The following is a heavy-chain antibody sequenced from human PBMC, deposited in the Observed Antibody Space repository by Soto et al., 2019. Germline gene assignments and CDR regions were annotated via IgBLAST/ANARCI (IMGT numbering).Heavy chain of an antibody. J-gene: IGHJ4*02. CDR1: GYSFTSYW. V-gene: IGHV5-51*01. CDR3: ARRFSYYDSSGYSYYFDY. D-gene: IGHD3-22*01. Sequence: GESLKISCKGSGYSFTSYWIGWVRQMPGKGLEWMGIIYPGDSDTRYSPSFQGQVTTSADKSISTAYLQWSSLKASDTAMYYCARRFSYYDSSGYSYYFDYWGQGTLVTVSS. CDR2: IYPGDSDT.